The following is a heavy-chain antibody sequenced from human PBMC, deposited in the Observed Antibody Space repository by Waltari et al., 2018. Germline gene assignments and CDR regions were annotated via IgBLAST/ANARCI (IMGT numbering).Heavy chain of an antibody. V-gene: IGHV1-69*01. D-gene: IGHD6-13*01. Sequence: QVQLVQSGAEVKKPGSSVKVSCKASGGTFSSYAIRWVRQAPGQGLEWMGGIIPIFGTANYAQKFQGRVTITADESTSTAYMELSSLRSEDTAVYYCARDPGPSGSSWFSGAFDIWGQGTMVTVSS. CDR1: GGTFSSYA. CDR2: IIPIFGTA. J-gene: IGHJ3*02. CDR3: ARDPGPSGSSWFSGAFDI.